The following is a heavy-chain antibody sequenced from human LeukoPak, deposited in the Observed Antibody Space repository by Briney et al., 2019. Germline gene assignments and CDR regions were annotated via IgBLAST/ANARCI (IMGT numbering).Heavy chain of an antibody. D-gene: IGHD1-26*01. CDR1: GASISSYY. V-gene: IGHV4-39*07. CDR2: IYYSGST. J-gene: IGHJ6*03. CDR3: ARVLGATTGYYYYYMDV. Sequence: SETLSLTCTVSGASISSYYWGWIRQPPGKGLEWIGSIYYSGSTYYNPSLKSRVTISVDTSKNQFSLKLSSVTAADTAVYYCARVLGATTGYYYYYMDVWGKGTTVTVSS.